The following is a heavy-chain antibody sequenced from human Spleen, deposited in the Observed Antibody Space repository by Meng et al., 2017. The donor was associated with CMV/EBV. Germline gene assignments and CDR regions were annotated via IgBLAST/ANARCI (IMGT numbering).Heavy chain of an antibody. J-gene: IGHJ6*02. CDR1: GGSISSGDYY. CDR2: IYYSGST. CDR3: ARECDTTSCYYYGMGV. Sequence: SETLSLTCSVSGGSISSGDYYWSWIRQPPGKGLEWIGYIYYSGSTYYNPSLESRITISVDMSKNHFSLKLSSVTAADTAVYYCARECDTTSCYYYGMGVWGQGTTVTVSS. D-gene: IGHD2-2*01. V-gene: IGHV4-61*03.